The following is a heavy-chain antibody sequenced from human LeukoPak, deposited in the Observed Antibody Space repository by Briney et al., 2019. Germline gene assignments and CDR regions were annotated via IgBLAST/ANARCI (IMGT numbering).Heavy chain of an antibody. D-gene: IGHD5-12*01. CDR2: INPNSGGT. J-gene: IGHJ4*02. CDR1: GYTFTGYY. CDR3: ARELSGH. Sequence: ASVKVSCKASGYTFTGYYMHWVRQAPGQGLEWMGWINPNSGGTNYAQKFQGRVTMTRDTCIRTAYLELSRLRSDDKAVYYCARELSGHWGQGTLVTVSS. V-gene: IGHV1-2*02.